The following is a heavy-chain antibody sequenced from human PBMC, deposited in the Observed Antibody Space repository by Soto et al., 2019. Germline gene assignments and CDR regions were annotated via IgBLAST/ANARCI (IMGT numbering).Heavy chain of an antibody. CDR2: IGSSGSTI. V-gene: IGHV3-48*03. CDR3: ARDTYTSSYYFDS. D-gene: IGHD6-6*01. CDR1: GFTFSGFE. Sequence: PGGSLRLSCAASGFTFSGFEMNWVRQAPGKGLEWVSKIGSSGSTIWYADSVKGRFNISRDNAKKSLYLQMKSLRGDDTAVYYCARDTYTSSYYFDSWGKGTLV. J-gene: IGHJ4*02.